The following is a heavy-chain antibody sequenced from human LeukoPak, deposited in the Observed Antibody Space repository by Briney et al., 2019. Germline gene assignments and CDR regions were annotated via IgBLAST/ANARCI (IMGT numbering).Heavy chain of an antibody. CDR2: IYTSGST. CDR3: AREILGGSIPGY. D-gene: IGHD2-21*01. V-gene: IGHV4-61*02. J-gene: IGHJ4*02. CDR1: GGSISSGSYY. Sequence: SETLSLTCTVSGGSISSGSYYWSWIRQPAGKGLEWIGRIYTSGSTNYNPSLKSRVTISVDTSKNQFSLKLSSVTAADTAVYYCAREILGGSIPGYWGQGTLVTVSS.